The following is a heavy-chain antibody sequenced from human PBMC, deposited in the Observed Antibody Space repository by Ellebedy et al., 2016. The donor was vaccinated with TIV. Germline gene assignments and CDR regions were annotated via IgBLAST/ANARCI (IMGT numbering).Heavy chain of an antibody. Sequence: PGGSLRLSRAASGFTFSSYAMTWVRQAPGKGLEWVSALSGSGGSTHYADSVKGRFTISRDNAKNTLYLQMNSLRGEDTAVYYCVGVTGLDYWGQGTLVTVSS. CDR3: VGVTGLDY. CDR1: GFTFSSYA. J-gene: IGHJ4*02. V-gene: IGHV3-23*01. D-gene: IGHD3-10*01. CDR2: LSGSGGST.